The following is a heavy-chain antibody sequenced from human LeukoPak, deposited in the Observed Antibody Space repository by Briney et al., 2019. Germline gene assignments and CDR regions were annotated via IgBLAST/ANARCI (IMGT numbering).Heavy chain of an antibody. Sequence: GGSLRLSCAASGFTFRSYDMNWVRQAPGKGLEWVSYISSSGSTIYYADSVKGRFTVSRDNAKNSLFLQMNSLRAEDTAVYYCARDQYGSGDGYYMDVWGKGTTVTISS. D-gene: IGHD3-10*01. CDR1: GFTFRSYD. V-gene: IGHV3-48*03. CDR3: ARDQYGSGDGYYMDV. CDR2: ISSSGSTI. J-gene: IGHJ6*03.